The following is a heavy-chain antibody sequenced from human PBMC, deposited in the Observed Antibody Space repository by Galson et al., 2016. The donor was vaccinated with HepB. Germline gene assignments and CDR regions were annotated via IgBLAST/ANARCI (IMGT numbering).Heavy chain of an antibody. V-gene: IGHV4-59*01. D-gene: IGHD2-2*02. Sequence: SATLSLTCPVSGGSISSYYWSWIRQPPGKGPEWNVYIHSSVRTSYNPSLRSPVTISIDTSKKQFSLRLSSVTAADTAVYYGANSGAAIGLIWGEGTLVTVSS. CDR1: GGSISSYY. CDR2: IHSSVRT. J-gene: IGHJ4*02. CDR3: ANSGAAIGLI.